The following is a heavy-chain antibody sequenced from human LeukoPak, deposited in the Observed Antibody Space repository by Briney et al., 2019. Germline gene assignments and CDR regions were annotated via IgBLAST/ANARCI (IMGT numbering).Heavy chain of an antibody. CDR1: GFSVSSNY. J-gene: IGHJ4*02. V-gene: IGHV3-23*01. D-gene: IGHD3-16*01. CDR2: ISGSGGST. Sequence: GGSLRLSCAASGFSVSSNYMTWVRQAPGKGLEWVSAISGSGGSTYYADSVKGRFTISRDNSKNTLYLQMNSLRAEDTAVYYCAKAGIYDYVWGSYLVDWGQGILVTVSS. CDR3: AKAGIYDYVWGSYLVD.